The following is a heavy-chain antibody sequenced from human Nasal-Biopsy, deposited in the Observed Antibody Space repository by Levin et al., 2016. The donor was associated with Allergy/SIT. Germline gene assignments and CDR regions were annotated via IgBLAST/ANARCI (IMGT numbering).Heavy chain of an antibody. D-gene: IGHD5-12*01. CDR2: ITSTGTYT. CDR1: GFIFTDYY. Sequence: GSLRLSCATSGFIFTDYYMTWVRQAPGKGLEWISYITSTGTYTNYAESVAGRFTISRDNANGSLYLQMTNLRADDTAVYFCSRGLVANTAVPFDSWGQGTLVTVSP. V-gene: IGHV3-11*03. CDR3: SRGLVANTAVPFDS. J-gene: IGHJ4*02.